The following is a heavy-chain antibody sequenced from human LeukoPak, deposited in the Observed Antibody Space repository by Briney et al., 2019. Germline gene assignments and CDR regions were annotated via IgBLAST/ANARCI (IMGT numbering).Heavy chain of an antibody. CDR1: GFTVSSNY. CDR3: ARDYATSIAETLED. V-gene: IGHV3-53*01. Sequence: PGGSLRLSCAASGFTVSSNYMSWVRQAPGKGLECVSVIYSGGSTYYADSVKGRFTISRDNSKNTLYLQMNSLSAEDTAVYYCARDYATSIAETLEDWGQGTLVTVSS. CDR2: IYSGGST. D-gene: IGHD6-6*01. J-gene: IGHJ4*02.